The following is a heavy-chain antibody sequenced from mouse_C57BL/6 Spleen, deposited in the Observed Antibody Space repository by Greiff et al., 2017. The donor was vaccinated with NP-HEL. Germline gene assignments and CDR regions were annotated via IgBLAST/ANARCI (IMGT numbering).Heavy chain of an antibody. CDR3: ARKAFFDGYPNYYAMDY. V-gene: IGHV1-50*01. J-gene: IGHJ4*01. CDR2: IDPSDSYT. D-gene: IGHD2-3*01. CDR1: GYTFTSYW. Sequence: QVQLQQSGAELVKPGASVKLSCKASGYTFTSYWMQWVKQRPGQGLEWIGEIDPSDSYTNYNQKFKGKATLTVDTSSSTAYMQLSSLTSEDSAVYYCARKAFFDGYPNYYAMDYWGQGTSVTVSS.